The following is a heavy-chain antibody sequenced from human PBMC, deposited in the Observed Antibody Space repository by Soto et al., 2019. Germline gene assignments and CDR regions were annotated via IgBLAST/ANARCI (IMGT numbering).Heavy chain of an antibody. Sequence: EVQLVESGGGLVQPGRSLRLSCAASGFTFDDYAMHWVRQAPGKGLEWVSGISWNSGSIGYADSVKGRFTISRDNAKNSLYLQMNSLRADDTALYYCAKSPSYYGDFDYWGQGTLVTVSS. D-gene: IGHD4-17*01. J-gene: IGHJ4*02. CDR3: AKSPSYYGDFDY. V-gene: IGHV3-9*01. CDR1: GFTFDDYA. CDR2: ISWNSGSI.